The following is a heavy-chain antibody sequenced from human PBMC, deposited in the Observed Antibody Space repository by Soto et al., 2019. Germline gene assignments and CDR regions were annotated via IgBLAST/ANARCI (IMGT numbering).Heavy chain of an antibody. CDR2: TYYRSKWYN. CDR1: GDSVSSSSVT. D-gene: IGHD3-22*01. J-gene: IGHJ4*02. V-gene: IGHV6-1*01. CDR3: VRLIVNTWLVF. Sequence: PSQTLSITCAISGDSVSSSSVTWNWIRHSPSRGLEWLGRTYYRSKWYNDYAESVKSRITINPDTSKNQFSLHLNSVTPEDTAVYYCVRLIVNTWLVFWGQGTLVTVSS.